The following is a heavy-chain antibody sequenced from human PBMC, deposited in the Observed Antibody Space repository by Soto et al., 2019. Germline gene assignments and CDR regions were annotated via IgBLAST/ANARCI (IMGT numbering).Heavy chain of an antibody. D-gene: IGHD3-22*01. CDR2: ISYDGSNK. CDR1: GFTFSSYA. V-gene: IGHV3-30-3*01. Sequence: QVQLVESGGGVVQPGRSLRLSCAASGFTFSSYAMHWVRQAPGKGLEWVAVISYDGSNKYYADSVKGRFTISRDNSKNTLYLQMNSLRAEDTAVYYCASGDSSGYYPFDYWGQGTLGTVSS. J-gene: IGHJ4*02. CDR3: ASGDSSGYYPFDY.